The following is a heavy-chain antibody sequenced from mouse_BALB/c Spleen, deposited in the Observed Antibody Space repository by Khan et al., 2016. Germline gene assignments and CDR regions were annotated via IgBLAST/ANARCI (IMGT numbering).Heavy chain of an antibody. Sequence: EVELVESGGGLVQPGGSLRLSCETSGFTFTDSYMSWVRQPPGKAPAWLGFIRNKANIYTTEYSASVKGRFTISRDNSQSILYLQMNTQRAEDSATYYCARDRGRLRGAMDYWGQGTSVTVSS. CDR2: IRNKANIYTT. CDR1: GFTFTDSY. V-gene: IGHV7-3*02. CDR3: ARDRGRLRGAMDY. D-gene: IGHD2-4*01. J-gene: IGHJ4*01.